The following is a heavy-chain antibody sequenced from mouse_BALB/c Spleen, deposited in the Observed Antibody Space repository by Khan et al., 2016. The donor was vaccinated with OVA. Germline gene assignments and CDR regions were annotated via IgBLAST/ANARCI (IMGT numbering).Heavy chain of an antibody. CDR2: ISTGDTT. CDR3: ARDYWFVY. V-gene: IGHV5-6-5*01. CDR1: GFTFSNYA. J-gene: IGHJ3*01. Sequence: EVELVESGGGLVKPGGSLKVSCAASGFTFSNYAMSWVRQTPEKRLEWVASISTGDTTYYPDSVKGRFTISRDNARNILYLQRSSLRSDDTAMYCCARDYWFVYWGQGTLVTVSA.